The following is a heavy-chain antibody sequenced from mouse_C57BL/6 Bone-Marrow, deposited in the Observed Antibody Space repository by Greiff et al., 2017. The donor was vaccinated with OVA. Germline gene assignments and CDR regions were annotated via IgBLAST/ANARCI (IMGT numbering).Heavy chain of an antibody. J-gene: IGHJ3*01. V-gene: IGHV5-4*01. CDR2: ISDGGSYT. CDR1: GFTFSSYA. CDR3: ARDGQFAY. Sequence: EVQLQESGGGLVKPGGSLKLSCAASGFTFSSYAMSWVRQTPEKRLEWVATISDGGSYTYYPDNVKGRFTISRDNAKNNLYLQMSHLKSEDTAMYYCARDGQFAYWGQGTLVTVSA. D-gene: IGHD3-3*01.